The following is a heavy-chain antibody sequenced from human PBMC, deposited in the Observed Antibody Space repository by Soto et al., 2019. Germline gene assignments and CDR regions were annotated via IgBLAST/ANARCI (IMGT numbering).Heavy chain of an antibody. D-gene: IGHD2-2*01. Sequence: QVQLVQSGAEVKKPGASVKASCKASGYTFTSYGISWVRQAPGQGLEWMGWISAYNGNTNYAPKLQGRVTMTTDTSTGTGYMAVRRLSTADTAVYYSARVRIVAVPAARLLERPDPFAICGQGTKITVSS. J-gene: IGHJ3*02. CDR1: GYTFTSYG. V-gene: IGHV1-18*01. CDR2: ISAYNGNT. CDR3: ARVRIVAVPAARLLERPDPFAI.